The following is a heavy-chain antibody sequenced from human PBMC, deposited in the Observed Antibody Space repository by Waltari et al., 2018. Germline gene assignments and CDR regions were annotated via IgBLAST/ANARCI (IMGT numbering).Heavy chain of an antibody. D-gene: IGHD6-13*01. J-gene: IGHJ4*02. Sequence: QLQLQESGPGLVKPSETLSLTCTVSGGSISSSSYYWGWIRQPPGKGLEWIGSIYYSGSTYYNPSLKNRVTISVDTSKNQFSLKLSSVTAADTAVYYCASGPYSSSWYGRFDYWGQGTLVTVSS. CDR2: IYYSGST. CDR3: ASGPYSSSWYGRFDY. CDR1: GGSISSSSYY. V-gene: IGHV4-39*01.